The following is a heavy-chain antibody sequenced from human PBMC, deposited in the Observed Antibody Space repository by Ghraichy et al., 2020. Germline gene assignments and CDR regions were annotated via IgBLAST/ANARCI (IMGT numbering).Heavy chain of an antibody. V-gene: IGHV3-23*01. Sequence: LSLTCAASGFTFSSYAMSWVRQAPGKGLEWVSAISGSGGSTYYADSVKGRFTISRDNSKNTLYLQMNSLRAEDTAVYYCARGGPTAMIVVVITYFDYWGQGTLVTVSS. CDR1: GFTFSSYA. CDR3: ARGGPTAMIVVVITYFDY. D-gene: IGHD3-22*01. CDR2: ISGSGGST. J-gene: IGHJ4*02.